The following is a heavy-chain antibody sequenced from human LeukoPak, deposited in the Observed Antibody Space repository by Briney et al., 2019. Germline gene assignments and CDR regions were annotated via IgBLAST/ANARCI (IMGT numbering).Heavy chain of an antibody. CDR3: AKVFEGATEYFQH. J-gene: IGHJ1*01. Sequence: PGGSLRLSCAASGFTFYSYAMHWVRQAPGKGLEWVAVISYDGSNKYYADSVKGRFTISRDNSKNTLYLQMNSLRAEDTAVYYCAKVFEGATEYFQHWGQGTLVTVSS. D-gene: IGHD1-26*01. V-gene: IGHV3-30-3*01. CDR2: ISYDGSNK. CDR1: GFTFYSYA.